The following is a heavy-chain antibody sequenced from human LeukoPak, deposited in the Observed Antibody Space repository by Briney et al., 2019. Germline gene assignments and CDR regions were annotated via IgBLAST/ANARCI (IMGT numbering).Heavy chain of an antibody. CDR2: IQNDGSNE. V-gene: IGHV3-30*02. CDR3: AKDRCSNGIGCYYYYMDV. J-gene: IGHJ6*03. CDR1: GFTFSSYG. D-gene: IGHD2-8*01. Sequence: GGSLRLSCAASGFTFSSYGMHWVRQAPGKGLEWVAYIQNDGSNEQYADSVKGRFSISRDSSKNISYLQMNSLRAEDTAVYYCAKDRCSNGIGCYYYYMDVWGKGTTVTISS.